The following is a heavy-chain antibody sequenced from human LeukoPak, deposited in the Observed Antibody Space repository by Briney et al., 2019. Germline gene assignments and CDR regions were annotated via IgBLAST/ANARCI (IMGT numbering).Heavy chain of an antibody. Sequence: ASVKVSCKASGGTFSSYAISWVRQAPGQGLEWMGGIIPIFGTANYAQKFQGRVTITADESTSTAYMELSSLRSEDTAVYYCARDGDHDGYYYMDVWGKGTTVTVSS. CDR1: GGTFSSYA. CDR3: ARDGDHDGYYYMDV. V-gene: IGHV1-69*13. J-gene: IGHJ6*03. CDR2: IIPIFGTA. D-gene: IGHD2-21*02.